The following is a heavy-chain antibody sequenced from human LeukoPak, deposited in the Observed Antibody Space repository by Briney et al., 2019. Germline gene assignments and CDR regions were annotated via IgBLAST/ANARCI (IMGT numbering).Heavy chain of an antibody. CDR1: GGSTINYY. V-gene: IGHV4-4*07. CDR3: ARLKFYDSTGYNKAYYMDV. Sequence: PSETLSLTCTVSGGSTINYYWSWIRQSAGKGLEWVGRIYITGTTDYNPSLESRLTMSIDTSKNQFSLKLRSVTAADTAIYYCARLKFYDSTGYNKAYYMDVRGEGLSVTVSS. D-gene: IGHD3-9*01. CDR2: IYITGTT. J-gene: IGHJ6*03.